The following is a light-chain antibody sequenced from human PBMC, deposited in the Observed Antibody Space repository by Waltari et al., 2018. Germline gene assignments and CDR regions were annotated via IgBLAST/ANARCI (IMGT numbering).Light chain of an antibody. Sequence: SCRTSQSVRRSLSSYQQKPGQAPRLRIYGASTRATGIPDRFSGSGSGTDFSLTISRLEPDDFAVYYCQHYLRLPVTFGQGTTVEI. CDR3: QHYLRLPVT. J-gene: IGKJ1*01. CDR1: QSVRRS. CDR2: GAS. V-gene: IGKV3-20*01.